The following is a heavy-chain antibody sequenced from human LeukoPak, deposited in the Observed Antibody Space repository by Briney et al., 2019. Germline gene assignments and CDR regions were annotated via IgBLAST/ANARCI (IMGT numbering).Heavy chain of an antibody. CDR1: GFTFCSYW. Sequence: GGSLRLSCAASGFTFCSYWMHWVRQAPGKGLVWVSRINSDGSSTSYADSVKGRFTISRDNAKNTLYLQMNSLRAEDTAVYYCARENRYGSSWFFYYYMDVWGKGTTVTISS. D-gene: IGHD6-13*01. CDR2: INSDGSST. V-gene: IGHV3-74*01. J-gene: IGHJ6*03. CDR3: ARENRYGSSWFFYYYMDV.